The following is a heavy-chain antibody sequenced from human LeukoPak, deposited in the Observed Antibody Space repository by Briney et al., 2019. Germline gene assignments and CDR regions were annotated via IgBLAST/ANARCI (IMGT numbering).Heavy chain of an antibody. CDR2: ISGSGDRI. Sequence: GGSLRLSCAASGFTFNDYYMSWIRQAPGEGLEWTSYISGSGDRIYYADSVKGRFTISRDNAKNSLYLQLNSLRAEDTAVYYCARDYAWDSYGLVLDSWGQGALVTVSS. D-gene: IGHD3-16*02. J-gene: IGHJ4*02. CDR3: ARDYAWDSYGLVLDS. V-gene: IGHV3-11*01. CDR1: GFTFNDYY.